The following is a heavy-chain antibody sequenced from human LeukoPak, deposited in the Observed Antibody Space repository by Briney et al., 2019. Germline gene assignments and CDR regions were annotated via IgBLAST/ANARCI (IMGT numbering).Heavy chain of an antibody. CDR2: ISSSGSTI. CDR3: ARELAYYDSSGYYDHFDY. D-gene: IGHD3-22*01. CDR1: GFTFSDYY. J-gene: IGHJ4*02. V-gene: IGHV3-11*01. Sequence: GSLRLSCAASGFTFSDYYMSWIRQAPGKGLEWVPYISSSGSTIYYADSVKGRFTISRDNAKNSLYLQMNSLRAEDTAVYYCARELAYYDSSGYYDHFDYWGQGTLVTVSS.